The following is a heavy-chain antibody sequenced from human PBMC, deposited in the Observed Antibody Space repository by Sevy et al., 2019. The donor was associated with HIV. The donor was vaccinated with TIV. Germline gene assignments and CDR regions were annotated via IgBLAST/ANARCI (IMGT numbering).Heavy chain of an antibody. CDR2: IHYSGNT. J-gene: IGHJ4*02. CDR1: GYSISSSYW. V-gene: IGHV4-38-2*01. Sequence: SETLSLTCVVSGYSISSSYWWDWFRRPPGKGLEWIGAIHYSGNTQYTPSLKSRVTVSADTSKNQFSLRLTSMTAADTAVYYCASHDWGRQDYWGQGTLVTAPQ. CDR3: ASHDWGRQDY. D-gene: IGHD7-27*01.